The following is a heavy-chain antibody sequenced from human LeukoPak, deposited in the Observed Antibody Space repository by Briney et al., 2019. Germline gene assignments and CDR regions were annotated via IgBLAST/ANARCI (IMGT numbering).Heavy chain of an antibody. V-gene: IGHV3-30*04. D-gene: IGHD3-9*01. CDR1: GSTFSSYA. Sequence: GGSLRLSCAASGSTFSSYAMHWVRQAPGKGLEWVAVISYDGSNKYYADSVKGRFTISRDNSKNTLYLQMNSLRAEDTAVYYCARVRYYDIYDRGQGTLVTVSS. CDR2: ISYDGSNK. J-gene: IGHJ4*02. CDR3: ARVRYYDIYD.